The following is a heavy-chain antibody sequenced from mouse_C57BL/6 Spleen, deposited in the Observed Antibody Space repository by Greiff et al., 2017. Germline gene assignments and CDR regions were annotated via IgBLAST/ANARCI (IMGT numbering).Heavy chain of an antibody. J-gene: IGHJ2*01. D-gene: IGHD1-1*01. CDR2: ISSGGSYT. Sequence: EVKLVESGGDLVKPGGSLKLSCAASGFTFSSYGMSWVRQTPDKRLAWVATISSGGSYTYSPDSVKGRFTISRDNAKNTLYLQMSSLKSEDTAMYYCAIHPPTVVPFDYWGQGTTLTVSS. CDR3: AIHPPTVVPFDY. CDR1: GFTFSSYG. V-gene: IGHV5-6*02.